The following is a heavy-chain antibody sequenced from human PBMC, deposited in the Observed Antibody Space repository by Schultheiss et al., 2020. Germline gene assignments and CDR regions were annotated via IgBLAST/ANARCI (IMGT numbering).Heavy chain of an antibody. CDR3: ATRKGPYSGSAPYHAFDI. Sequence: GGSLRLSCAASGFTFSGPAIHWVRQASGKGLEWVSAISGSGGSTYYADSVKGRFTISRDNSKNTLYLQMNSLRAEDTAVYYCATRKGPYSGSAPYHAFDIWGQGTMVTVSS. D-gene: IGHD1-26*01. CDR1: GFTFSGPA. V-gene: IGHV3-23*01. J-gene: IGHJ3*02. CDR2: ISGSGGST.